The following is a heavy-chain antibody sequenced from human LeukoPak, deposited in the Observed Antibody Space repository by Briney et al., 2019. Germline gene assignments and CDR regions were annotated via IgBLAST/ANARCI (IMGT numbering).Heavy chain of an antibody. CDR2: IYPGDSDT. CDR1: GYRFTSYW. D-gene: IGHD2-2*02. CDR3: ARLSASDIVVVPAAIFMSAWAFDI. Sequence: GESLKISCKASGYRFTSYWIGWVRQMPGKGLEWMGIIYPGDSDTRYSPSFEGQVTISADKSISTAYLQWSSLKASDTAIYYCARLSASDIVVVPAAIFMSAWAFDIWGQGTMVTVSS. J-gene: IGHJ3*02. V-gene: IGHV5-51*01.